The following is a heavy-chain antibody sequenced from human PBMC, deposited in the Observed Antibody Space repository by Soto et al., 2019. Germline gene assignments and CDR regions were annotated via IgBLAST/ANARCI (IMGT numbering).Heavy chain of an antibody. V-gene: IGHV4-39*01. J-gene: IGHJ6*02. D-gene: IGHD6-13*01. Sequence: KPSETLSLTCTVSGGSISSSSSYWGWIRQPPGKGLEWIGSIYYSGSTYYNPSLKSRVTISVDTSKNQFSLKLSSVTAADTAVYYCAMXRKGQQLISYYYYGMDVWGQGTTVTVSS. CDR1: GGSISSSSSY. CDR2: IYYSGST. CDR3: AMXRKGQQLISYYYYGMDV.